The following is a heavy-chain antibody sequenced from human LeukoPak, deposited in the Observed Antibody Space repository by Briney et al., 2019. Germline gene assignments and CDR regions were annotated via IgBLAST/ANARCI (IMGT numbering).Heavy chain of an antibody. V-gene: IGHV1-2*04. Sequence: ASVKVSCKASGYTFTGYYMHWVRQAPGQGLEWMGWINPNSGGTNYAQKFQGWVTMTRDTSISTAYMELSRLRSDDTAVYYCARDQIWFGELLSFHYFDYWGQGTLVTVSS. D-gene: IGHD3-10*01. CDR3: ARDQIWFGELLSFHYFDY. CDR2: INPNSGGT. J-gene: IGHJ4*02. CDR1: GYTFTGYY.